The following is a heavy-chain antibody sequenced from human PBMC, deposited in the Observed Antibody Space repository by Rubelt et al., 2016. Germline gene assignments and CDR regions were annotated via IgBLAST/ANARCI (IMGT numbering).Heavy chain of an antibody. CDR1: GYTFTGYY. V-gene: IGHV1-2*04. CDR2: INPNSGGT. Sequence: QVQLVQSGAEVKKPGASVKVSCKASGYTFTGYYMHWVRQAPGQGLEWMGWINPNSGGTNYAQKFQGWVTMTRDTSASTAYMELSSLRSEDTAVYYCARVIWGSGWSNNWFDPWGQGTLVTVSS. J-gene: IGHJ5*02. CDR3: ARVIWGSGWSNNWFDP. D-gene: IGHD6-19*01.